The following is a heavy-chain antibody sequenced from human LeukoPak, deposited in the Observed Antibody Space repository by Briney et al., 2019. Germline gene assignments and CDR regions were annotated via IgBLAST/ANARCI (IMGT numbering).Heavy chain of an antibody. V-gene: IGHV4-4*07. CDR2: IYTSGST. Sequence: SETLSLTCTVSGGSISSYYWSWIRQPAGKGLEWIGRIYTSGSTNYNPSLKSRGTMSVEKSKKQFSLKLSSVTAADTAVYYCARELAAAGYWGPLTRDYWGQGTLVTVSS. CDR1: GGSISSYY. CDR3: ARELAAAGYWGPLTRDY. J-gene: IGHJ4*02. D-gene: IGHD6-13*01.